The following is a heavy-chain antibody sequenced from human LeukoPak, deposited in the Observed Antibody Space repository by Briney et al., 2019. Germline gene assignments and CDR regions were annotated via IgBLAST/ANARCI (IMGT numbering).Heavy chain of an antibody. CDR2: IYPGDSDT. V-gene: IGHV5-51*01. J-gene: IGHJ3*02. CDR1: GYSFTSYW. Sequence: NRGESLKISCKGSGYSFTSYWIGWVRQLPGKGLEWMGIIYPGDSDTRYSPSFQGQVTISADKSISTAYLQWSSLKASDTAMYYCAVPGRKVATIYSRDDAFDIWGQGTMVTASS. D-gene: IGHD5-12*01. CDR3: AVPGRKVATIYSRDDAFDI.